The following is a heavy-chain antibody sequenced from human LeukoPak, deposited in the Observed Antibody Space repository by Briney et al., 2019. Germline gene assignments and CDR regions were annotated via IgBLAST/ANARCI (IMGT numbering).Heavy chain of an antibody. CDR2: IWNDGSYK. J-gene: IGHJ6*02. V-gene: IGHV3-33*06. D-gene: IGHD3-10*01. CDR1: GFTFTTYG. CDR3: AKDITMAPYGMDV. Sequence: GGSLRLSCAASGFTFTTYGMHWVRQAPGKGLEWVAVIWNDGSYKHYADSVKGRFTISRDDSKNTLYLQMNSLRAEDTAVYYCAKDITMAPYGMDVWGQGTTVTVSS.